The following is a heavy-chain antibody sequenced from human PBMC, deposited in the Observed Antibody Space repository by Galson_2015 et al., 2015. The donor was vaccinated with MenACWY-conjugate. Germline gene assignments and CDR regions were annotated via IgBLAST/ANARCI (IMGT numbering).Heavy chain of an antibody. J-gene: IGHJ4*02. CDR2: IYYSGST. V-gene: IGHV4-59*08. CDR1: GGSISSYY. CDR3: ARLWYSGSYYYFDY. D-gene: IGHD1-26*01. Sequence: ETLSLTCTVSGGSISSYYWSWIRQPPGKGLEWIGYIYYSGSTNHNPSLKSRVTISVDTSKNQFSLKLSSVTAADTAVYYCARLWYSGSYYYFDYWGQGTLVTVSS.